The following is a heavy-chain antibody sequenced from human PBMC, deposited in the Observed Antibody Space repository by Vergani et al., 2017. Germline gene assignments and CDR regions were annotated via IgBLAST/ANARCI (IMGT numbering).Heavy chain of an antibody. CDR2: INHSGST. J-gene: IGHJ6*03. D-gene: IGHD6-6*01. V-gene: IGHV4-34*01. Sequence: QVQLQQWGAGLLKPSETLSLTCAVYGGSFSGYYWSWIRPPPGKGLEWIGEINHSGSTNYNPSLKSRVTLSVDTSKNQVSLKLGSVTAADTAVYYWAGGSGSSSRHYYYYYMDVWGRGTTVTVSS. CDR1: GGSFSGYY. CDR3: AGGSGSSSRHYYYYYMDV.